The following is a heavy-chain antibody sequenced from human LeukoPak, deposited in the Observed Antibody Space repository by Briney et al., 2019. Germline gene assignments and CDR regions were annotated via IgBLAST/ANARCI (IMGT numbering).Heavy chain of an antibody. D-gene: IGHD3-10*01. CDR1: GFTFSSYA. V-gene: IGHV3-23*01. CDR2: ISGSGGST. CDR3: AKSATMVKEYYFDY. J-gene: IGHJ4*02. Sequence: GALRLSCAASGFTFSSYAMSWVRQAPGKGLEWVSAISGSGGSTYYADSVKGRFTISRDNSKNTLYLQMNSMRAEDTAVYYCAKSATMVKEYYFDYWGQGTLVTVSS.